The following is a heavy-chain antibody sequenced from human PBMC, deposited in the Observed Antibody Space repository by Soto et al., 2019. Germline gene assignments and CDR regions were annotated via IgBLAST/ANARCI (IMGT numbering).Heavy chain of an antibody. CDR3: AREGRFLEWLSQNRDAFDI. CDR1: GGTFSSYA. J-gene: IGHJ3*02. Sequence: ASVKVSCKASGGTFSSYAISWVRQAPGQGLEWMGGIIPIFGTANYAQKFQGRVTITADKSTSTAYMELSSLRSEDTAVYYCAREGRFLEWLSQNRDAFDIWGQGTMVTVSS. CDR2: IIPIFGTA. V-gene: IGHV1-69*06. D-gene: IGHD3-3*01.